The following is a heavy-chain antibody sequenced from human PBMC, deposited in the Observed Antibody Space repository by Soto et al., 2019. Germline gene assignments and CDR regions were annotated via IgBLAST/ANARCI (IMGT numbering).Heavy chain of an antibody. V-gene: IGHV3-30*18. Sequence: GGSLRLSCAASGFTVSSYAMHWVRQAPGKGMEWVAAISYAGSNKYKADSGKGRITIDRTNSKNMLHMNMSNVEAEDNDVYSCANLDGGNYDAFDIWGQGTMVTVSS. D-gene: IGHD4-4*01. J-gene: IGHJ3*02. CDR2: ISYAGSNK. CDR1: GFTVSSYA. CDR3: ANLDGGNYDAFDI.